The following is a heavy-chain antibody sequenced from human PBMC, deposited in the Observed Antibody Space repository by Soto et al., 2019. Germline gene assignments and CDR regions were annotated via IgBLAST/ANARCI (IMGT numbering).Heavy chain of an antibody. J-gene: IGHJ4*02. CDR1: GFTFTRYS. Sequence: GGSLTLSCAASGFTFTRYSMNWVRQAPGKGLEWVSSISSTTNYIYYGDSMKGRFTISRDNAKNSLYLEMNSLRAEDTAVYYCARESEDLTSNFDYWGQGTLVTVSS. CDR2: ISSTTNYI. CDR3: ARESEDLTSNFDY. V-gene: IGHV3-21*06.